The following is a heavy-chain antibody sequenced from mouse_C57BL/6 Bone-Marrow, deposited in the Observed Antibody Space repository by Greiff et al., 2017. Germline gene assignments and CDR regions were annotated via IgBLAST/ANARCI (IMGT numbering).Heavy chain of an antibody. J-gene: IGHJ4*01. CDR2: ISSGSSTI. V-gene: IGHV5-17*01. D-gene: IGHD1-1*01. CDR1: GFTFSDYG. CDR3: ARRAVVARRGRYDMDD. Sequence: EVHLVASGGGLVKPGGSLKLSCAASGFTFSDYGMHWVRQAPEKGLEWVAYISSGSSTIYYADTVKGRFTISRDNAKNTLFLQMTSLRSEATVMYYCARRAVVARRGRYDMDDWGQGTSVTVSS.